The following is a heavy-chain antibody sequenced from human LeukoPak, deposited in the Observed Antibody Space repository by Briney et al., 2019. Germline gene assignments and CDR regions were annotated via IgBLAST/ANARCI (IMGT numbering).Heavy chain of an antibody. CDR3: ARGETMIVAFDY. CDR1: GVSISSGGYY. J-gene: IGHJ4*02. V-gene: IGHV4-31*03. CDR2: IYYSGST. D-gene: IGHD3-22*01. Sequence: SQTLSLTCTVSGVSISSGGYYWSWIRQHPGRGLEWIGYIYYSGSTYYNPSLKSRVTISVDTPKNQFSLKLSSVTAADTAVYCCARGETMIVAFDYWGQGTLVTVSS.